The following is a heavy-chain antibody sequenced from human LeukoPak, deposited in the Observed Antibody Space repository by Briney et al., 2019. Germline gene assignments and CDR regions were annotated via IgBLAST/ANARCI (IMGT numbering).Heavy chain of an antibody. CDR3: ARVRFLQQLGYYFDY. D-gene: IGHD6-13*01. V-gene: IGHV3-7*01. J-gene: IGHJ4*02. Sequence: PGGSLGLSCAASGFTFSIYWMSWVRQAPGKGLEWVANIKQDGSEKYYVDSVKGRFTISRDNAKKSLYLQMNSLRAEDTAVYFCARVRFLQQLGYYFDYWGQGTLVTVSS. CDR2: IKQDGSEK. CDR1: GFTFSIYW.